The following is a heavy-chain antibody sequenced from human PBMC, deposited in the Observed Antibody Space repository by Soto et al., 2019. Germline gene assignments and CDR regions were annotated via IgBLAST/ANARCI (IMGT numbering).Heavy chain of an antibody. J-gene: IGHJ6*02. CDR1: GYTFTGYY. Sequence: ASVKVSCKASGYTFTGYYMHWVRQAHGQGLEWMGWINPNSGGTNYAQKFQGWVTMTRDTSISTAYMELSRLRSDDTAVYYCARDREVVAADYYYGMDVRGQGTTVTVSS. V-gene: IGHV1-2*04. CDR3: ARDREVVAADYYYGMDV. D-gene: IGHD2-15*01. CDR2: INPNSGGT.